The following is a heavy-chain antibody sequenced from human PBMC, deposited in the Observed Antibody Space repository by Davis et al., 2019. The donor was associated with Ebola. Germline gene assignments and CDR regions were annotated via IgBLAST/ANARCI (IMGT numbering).Heavy chain of an antibody. CDR3: ARGGVGAVAWGDWFDP. D-gene: IGHD6-19*01. CDR2: INPHNGNT. J-gene: IGHJ5*02. Sequence: ASVKVSCKASGYTFTNYGITWVRQAPGQGLEWMGWINPHNGNTNYAQNVQGRVIMTTDTATTTAYMEVGGLRSEDTAVYYCARGGVGAVAWGDWFDPWGQGTLVTVSS. V-gene: IGHV1-18*04. CDR1: GYTFTNYG.